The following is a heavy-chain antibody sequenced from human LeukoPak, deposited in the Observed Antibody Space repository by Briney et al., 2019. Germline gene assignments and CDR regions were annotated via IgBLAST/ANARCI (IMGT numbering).Heavy chain of an antibody. CDR2: VYPEDGET. Sequence: ASVKVSCKVSGYTFTDYYMHWVPQAPGKGLEWMGLVYPEDGETIYAEKFQGRVTITADTSTDTAYMELSSLRSEDTAVYYCATLNPDSTYYYYMDVWGKGTTVTVS. CDR1: GYTFTDYY. CDR3: ATLNPDSTYYYYMDV. J-gene: IGHJ6*03. D-gene: IGHD2/OR15-2a*01. V-gene: IGHV1-69-2*01.